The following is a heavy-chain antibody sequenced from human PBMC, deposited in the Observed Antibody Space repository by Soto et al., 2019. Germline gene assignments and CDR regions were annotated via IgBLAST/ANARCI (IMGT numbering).Heavy chain of an antibody. D-gene: IGHD3-10*01. V-gene: IGHV1-24*01. Sequence: VKVSCKVSGYTLTELSMHWVRQAPGKGLEWMGGFDPEDGETIYAQKFQGRVTMTEDTSTDTAYMELSSLRSEDTAVYYCATVPYYYGSGSSSRAFDIWGQGTMVTVSS. CDR3: ATVPYYYGSGSSSRAFDI. CDR1: GYTLTELS. J-gene: IGHJ3*02. CDR2: FDPEDGET.